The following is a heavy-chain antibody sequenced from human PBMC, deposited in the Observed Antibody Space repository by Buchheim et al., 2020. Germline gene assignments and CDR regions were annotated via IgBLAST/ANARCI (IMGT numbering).Heavy chain of an antibody. CDR1: GFTFTTYW. CDR2: IKQDGSEK. V-gene: IGHV3-7*01. Sequence: EVQLVESGGGLVQPGGSLRLSCGASGFTFTTYWMSWVRQAPGKGLEWLANIKQDGSEKYYVDSVKGRFTISRDNAMNSLYLQMNSLRAGDTAVYYCARRRGDHTHYYFDYWGQGTL. CDR3: ARRRGDHTHYYFDY. J-gene: IGHJ4*02. D-gene: IGHD5-24*01.